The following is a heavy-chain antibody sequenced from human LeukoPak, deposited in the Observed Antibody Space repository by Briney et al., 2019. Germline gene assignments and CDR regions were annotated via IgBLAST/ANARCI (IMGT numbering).Heavy chain of an antibody. V-gene: IGHV3-30*03. J-gene: IGHJ4*02. CDR3: ARWFGELFFDY. CDR2: ISFDGSNK. Sequence: GGSLRLSCAASGFSFSNYDMHWVRQAPGKGLERVAVISFDGSNKYYEDSVKGRFTISRDNSRNTLYLQMNSLRAEGTAIYYCARWFGELFFDYCGQGTLVTVSS. D-gene: IGHD3-10*01. CDR1: GFSFSNYD.